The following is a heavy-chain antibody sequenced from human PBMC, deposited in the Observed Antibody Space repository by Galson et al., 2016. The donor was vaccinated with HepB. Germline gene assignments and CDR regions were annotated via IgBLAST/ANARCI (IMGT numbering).Heavy chain of an antibody. D-gene: IGHD2-15*01. CDR1: GYTFTGYY. CDR3: ARGLIVVVVADYAFDI. J-gene: IGHJ3*02. Sequence: SVKVSCKASGYTFTGYYIHWVRQAPGQGLEWMGWINPNSGDTNYAQRFQGRVTLTSDTAISTAYMDLSRLTSDDTAVYYCARGLIVVVVADYAFDIWGQGTMVTVSS. V-gene: IGHV1-2*02. CDR2: INPNSGDT.